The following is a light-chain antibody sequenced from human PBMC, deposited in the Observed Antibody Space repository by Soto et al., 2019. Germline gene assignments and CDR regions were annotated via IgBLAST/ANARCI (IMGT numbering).Light chain of an antibody. CDR2: DAS. CDR3: QWRSDWPPRLT. Sequence: EVVLTQSPATLSLSPGERATLSCRASESIGNYLAWYQQKLGQAPKLLIYDASHRAIGIPGRFSGDGSGTDFTFTISSLEHEDFAVYYCQWRSDWPPRLTFGGGTKVEIK. CDR1: ESIGNY. V-gene: IGKV3-11*01. J-gene: IGKJ4*01.